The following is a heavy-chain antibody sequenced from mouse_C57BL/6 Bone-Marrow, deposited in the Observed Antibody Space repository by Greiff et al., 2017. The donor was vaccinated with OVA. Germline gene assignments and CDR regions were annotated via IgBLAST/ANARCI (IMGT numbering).Heavy chain of an antibody. CDR3: ARDTMITTLFAY. CDR1: GYAFSSYW. CDR2: IYPGDGDT. V-gene: IGHV1-80*01. Sequence: VKLMESGAELVKPGASVKISCKASGYAFSSYWMNWVKQRPGKGLEWIGQIYPGDGDTNYNGKFKGKATLTADKSSSTAYMQLSSLTSEDSAVYFCARDTMITTLFAYWGQGTLVTVSA. D-gene: IGHD2-4*01. J-gene: IGHJ3*01.